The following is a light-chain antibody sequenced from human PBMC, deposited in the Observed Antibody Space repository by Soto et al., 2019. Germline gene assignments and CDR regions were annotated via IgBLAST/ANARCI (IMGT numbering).Light chain of an antibody. V-gene: IGKV1-5*03. J-gene: IGKJ1*01. CDR2: KAS. CDR3: HQYYSFPRR. Sequence: DIQMTRSPSTLSAAVGDRVTITFQASQSISSLLAWYQQKPGKAPKFLIYKASSLQSGVPSRFSGSGSGTEFTLTITSLQPDDFATYYCHQYYSFPRRFGQGTKVDIK. CDR1: QSISSL.